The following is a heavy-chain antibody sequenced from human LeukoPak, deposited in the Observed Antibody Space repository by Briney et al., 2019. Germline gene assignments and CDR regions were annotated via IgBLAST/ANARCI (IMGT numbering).Heavy chain of an antibody. D-gene: IGHD1-26*01. CDR3: ARERQWEPHAFDI. J-gene: IGHJ3*02. CDR2: ISYDGSNK. CDR1: GFTFSSYA. V-gene: IGHV3-30-3*01. Sequence: GGSLRLSCAASGFTFSSYAMHWVRQAPGKGLEWVAVISYDGSNKYYADSVKGRFTISRDNSKNTLYLQMNSLRAEDTAVYYCARERQWEPHAFDIWGQGTMVTVSS.